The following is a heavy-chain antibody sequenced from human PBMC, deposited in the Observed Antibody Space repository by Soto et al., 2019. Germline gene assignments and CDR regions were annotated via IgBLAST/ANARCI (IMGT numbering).Heavy chain of an antibody. D-gene: IGHD5-12*01. J-gene: IGHJ4*02. CDR2: ISGGGTT. CDR1: GFTFSSYA. V-gene: IGHV3-23*01. Sequence: GGSLRLSCAASGFTFSSYAVSWVRQAPGKGLEWVSAISGGGTTYYADSVKGRFTISRDNSKNTLSLQMNSLRAEDTALYHCATGYRSAYGPFDSWGQGTLVTVS. CDR3: ATGYRSAYGPFDS.